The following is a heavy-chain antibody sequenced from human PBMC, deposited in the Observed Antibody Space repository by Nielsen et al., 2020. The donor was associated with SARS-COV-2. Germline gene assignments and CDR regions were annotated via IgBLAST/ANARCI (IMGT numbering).Heavy chain of an antibody. CDR3: ARIGSMAANYYYYYGMDV. Sequence: WVRQAPGQGLEWMGWINTNTGNPTYAQGFTGRFVLSLDTSVSTAYLQISSLKAEDTAVYYCARIGSMAANYYYYYGMDVWGQGTTVTVSS. CDR2: INTNTGNP. J-gene: IGHJ6*02. V-gene: IGHV7-4-1*02. D-gene: IGHD2/OR15-2a*01.